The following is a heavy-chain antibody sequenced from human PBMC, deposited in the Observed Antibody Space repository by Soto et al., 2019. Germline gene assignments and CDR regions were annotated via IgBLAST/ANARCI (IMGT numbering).Heavy chain of an antibody. V-gene: IGHV3-23*01. J-gene: IGHJ3*02. CDR2: ILVGGST. CDR1: GFICSSYD. D-gene: IGHD2-8*02. Sequence: GGSLRLSCAVSGFICSSYDMSWVRQAPGKGLEWVSTILVGGSTHYEDSVRGRFTISRDTSKNTVYLQMSSLTAGDTAVYYCAKATATGGGAFEICGQGTMVTVSS. CDR3: AKATATGGGAFEI.